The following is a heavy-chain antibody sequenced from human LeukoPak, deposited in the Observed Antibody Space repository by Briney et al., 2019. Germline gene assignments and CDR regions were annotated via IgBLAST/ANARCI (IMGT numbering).Heavy chain of an antibody. CDR2: IKSKTDGGTT. Sequence: PGGSLRLSRAASGFTFRNAWMSWVRQAAGKGLEWVGRIKSKTDGGTTDYAAPVKGRFTISRDDSKTTLYLQMNSLKTEDTAVYYCTTIGARISAAAGTLLDYYYYMDVWGKGTTVTVSS. V-gene: IGHV3-15*01. J-gene: IGHJ6*03. CDR3: TTIGARISAAAGTLLDYYYYMDV. D-gene: IGHD6-13*01. CDR1: GFTFRNAW.